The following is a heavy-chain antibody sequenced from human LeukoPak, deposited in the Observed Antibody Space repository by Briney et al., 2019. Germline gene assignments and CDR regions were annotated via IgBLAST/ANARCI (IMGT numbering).Heavy chain of an antibody. D-gene: IGHD1-26*01. Sequence: SETLSLTCTVSGGSISSSSYYWGWIRQPPGKGLEWIGSIYYSGSTYYNPSLKSRVTISVDTSKNQFSLKLSSVTAADTAVYYCARHSGTPWYAFDIWGQGTMVTVSS. CDR1: GGSISSSSYY. CDR3: ARHSGTPWYAFDI. J-gene: IGHJ3*02. V-gene: IGHV4-39*01. CDR2: IYYSGST.